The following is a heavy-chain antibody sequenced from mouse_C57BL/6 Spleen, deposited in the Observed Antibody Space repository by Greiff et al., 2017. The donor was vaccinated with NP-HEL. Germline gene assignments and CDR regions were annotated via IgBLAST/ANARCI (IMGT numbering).Heavy chain of an antibody. Sequence: VQLQQSGAELARPGASVKLSCKASGYTFTSYGISWVKQRTGQGLEWIGEIYPRSGNTYYNEKFKGKATLTADKSSSTAYMELRSLSSEDSAVYFWARVRSDGDYYAMDYWGQGTSVTVSS. CDR2: IYPRSGNT. J-gene: IGHJ4*01. CDR1: GYTFTSYG. D-gene: IGHD2-14*01. CDR3: ARVRSDGDYYAMDY. V-gene: IGHV1-81*01.